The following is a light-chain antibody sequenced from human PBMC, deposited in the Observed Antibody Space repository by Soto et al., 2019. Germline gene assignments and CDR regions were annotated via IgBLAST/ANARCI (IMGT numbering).Light chain of an antibody. CDR2: DAT. V-gene: IGKV3-11*01. Sequence: EIVLTQSPATLSLSPGERGTLSCRASQSVSSYLVWYQQKPGQTPRLLMSDATTRATGIPARFSGSGSGTDLTLTIRSLGPEDSAVYHCQQRSTAPYTFGQGTKLEIK. J-gene: IGKJ2*01. CDR3: QQRSTAPYT. CDR1: QSVSSY.